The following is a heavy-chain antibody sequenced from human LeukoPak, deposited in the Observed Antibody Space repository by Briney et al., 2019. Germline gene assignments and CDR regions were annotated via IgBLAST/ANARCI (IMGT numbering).Heavy chain of an antibody. V-gene: IGHV3-21*01. CDR2: ISSSSSYI. Sequence: GGSLRLSCAASGFTFSSYSMNWVRQAPGKGLEWVSSISSSSSYIYYADSVKGRFTISRDNAKNSLYLQMNSLGAEDTAVYYCASPLAVAGTGGAFDIWGQGTMVTVSS. CDR3: ASPLAVAGTGGAFDI. J-gene: IGHJ3*02. CDR1: GFTFSSYS. D-gene: IGHD6-19*01.